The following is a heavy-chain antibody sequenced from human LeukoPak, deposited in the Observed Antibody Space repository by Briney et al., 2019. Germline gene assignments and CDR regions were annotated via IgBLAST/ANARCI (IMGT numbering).Heavy chain of an antibody. D-gene: IGHD2-2*01. CDR2: INHSGST. V-gene: IGHV4-34*01. Sequence: PSETLSLTCAVYGGSSSGYYWSWIRQPPGKGLEWIGEINHSGSTNYNPSLKSRVTISVDTSKNQFSLKLSSVTAADTAVYYCARRDSCSSTSCYARGYYYYGMDVWGKGTTVTVSS. CDR1: GGSSSGYY. J-gene: IGHJ6*04. CDR3: ARRDSCSSTSCYARGYYYYGMDV.